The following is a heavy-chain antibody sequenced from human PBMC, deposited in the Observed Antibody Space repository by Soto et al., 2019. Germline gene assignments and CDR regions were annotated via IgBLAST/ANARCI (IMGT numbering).Heavy chain of an antibody. D-gene: IGHD3-9*01. CDR1: GFSLSTSGVG. CDR3: AHSGYDILTGSPNWFDP. CDR2: IYWDDDK. Sequence: SGPTLVKPTQTLTLTCTFSGFSLSTSGVGVGWIRQPPGKALEWLALIYWDDDKRYSPSLKSRLTITKDTSKNQVVLTMTNMDPVDTATYYCAHSGYDILTGSPNWFDPWGQGTLVTVSS. J-gene: IGHJ5*02. V-gene: IGHV2-5*02.